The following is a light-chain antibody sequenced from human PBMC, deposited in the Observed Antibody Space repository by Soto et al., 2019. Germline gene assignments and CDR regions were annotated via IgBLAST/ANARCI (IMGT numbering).Light chain of an antibody. V-gene: IGLV2-14*01. J-gene: IGLJ1*01. CDR3: NSYTGSSTYV. CDR1: SSDVGGYNY. CDR2: DVS. Sequence: QSVLTQPASVSGSPGQSITISCTGTSSDVGGYNYVPWYQQPPGKAPKLMIYDVSNRPSGVPNRFSGSKSGNTASLTISGLQAEDEADYYCNSYTGSSTYVFGTGTKSPS.